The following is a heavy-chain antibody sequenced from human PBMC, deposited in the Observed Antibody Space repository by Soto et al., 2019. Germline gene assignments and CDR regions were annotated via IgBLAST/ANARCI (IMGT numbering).Heavy chain of an antibody. V-gene: IGHV3-30-3*01. J-gene: IGHJ6*02. CDR1: GFTFSAFA. Sequence: QVQLVESGGDVVQPGTSLRLSCAGSGFTFSAFAMHWVRQAPGKGLGWVALILSDGSNEAYADSVRGRFTISRDNSKNTLYLQMNSLGVEDTAVYYCARAMPGMDVWGQGTTVTVSS. D-gene: IGHD2-2*01. CDR2: ILSDGSNE. CDR3: ARAMPGMDV.